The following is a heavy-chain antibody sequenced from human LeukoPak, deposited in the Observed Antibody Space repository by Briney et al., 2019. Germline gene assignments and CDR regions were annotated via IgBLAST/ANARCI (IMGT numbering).Heavy chain of an antibody. D-gene: IGHD3-3*01. Sequence: GGSPRLSCAASGFTFSDYYMSWIRQAPGKGLEWVSYISSSGSTIYYADSVKGRFTISRDNAKNSLYLQMNSLRAEDTAVYYCAVYYDFWSGRYMDVWGKGTTVTVSS. CDR1: GFTFSDYY. V-gene: IGHV3-11*01. J-gene: IGHJ6*03. CDR2: ISSSGSTI. CDR3: AVYYDFWSGRYMDV.